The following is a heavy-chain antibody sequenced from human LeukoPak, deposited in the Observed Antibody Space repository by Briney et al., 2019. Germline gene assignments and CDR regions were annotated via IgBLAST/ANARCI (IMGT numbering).Heavy chain of an antibody. Sequence: TSETLSLTCTVSAGSISSGSYYWSWIRQPAGKGLEWIGRIYTSGSTNYNPSLKSRVTISVDTSKNQFSLKLTSVTAADTAVYYCARGQQLWGWFDPWGQGTLVTVSS. D-gene: IGHD5-18*01. J-gene: IGHJ5*02. V-gene: IGHV4-61*02. CDR2: IYTSGST. CDR3: ARGQQLWGWFDP. CDR1: AGSISSGSYY.